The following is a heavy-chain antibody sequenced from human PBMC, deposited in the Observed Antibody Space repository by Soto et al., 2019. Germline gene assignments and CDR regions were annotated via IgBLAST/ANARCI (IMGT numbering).Heavy chain of an antibody. V-gene: IGHV3-33*06. J-gene: IGHJ4*02. CDR3: VKDHCGGDCYSDPYFDY. CDR1: GFIFTTYG. Sequence: QVQLVESGGGVVQPGRSLRLSCAASGFIFTTYGLHWVRQAPGKVLERVAVIWYDGSNQYYADSVKGRFTISRDNSKTILYLEMNSVRVEDTAVYYCVKDHCGGDCYSDPYFDYWGQGTLVTVSS. D-gene: IGHD2-21*02. CDR2: IWYDGSNQ.